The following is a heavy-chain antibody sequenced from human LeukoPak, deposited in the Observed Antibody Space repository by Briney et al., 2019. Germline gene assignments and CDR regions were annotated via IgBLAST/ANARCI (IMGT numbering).Heavy chain of an antibody. V-gene: IGHV3-30*02. CDR3: ARDSGAARRAFDI. CDR2: IRYDGSNK. CDR1: GFTFSSYG. D-gene: IGHD6-6*01. J-gene: IGHJ3*02. Sequence: GGPLRLSCAASGFTFSSYGMHWVRQAPGKGLEWVAFIRYDGSNKYYADSVKGRFTISRDNAKNSLYLQMNSLRAEDTAVYYCARDSGAARRAFDIWGQGTMVTVSS.